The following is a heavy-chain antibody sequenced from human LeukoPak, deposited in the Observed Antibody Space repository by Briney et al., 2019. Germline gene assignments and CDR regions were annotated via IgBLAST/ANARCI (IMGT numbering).Heavy chain of an antibody. V-gene: IGHV3-74*01. J-gene: IGHJ3*02. Sequence: GGSLRLSCAASGFTFSSYWMHWVRQVPGKGLVWVSRINTDGSSTSYADSVKGRFTISRDNSKNTLFLLMNSLRAEDTAVYYCAKVQTTRSIVLTKDDAFDIWGQGTMVTVSS. CDR3: AKVQTTRSIVLTKDDAFDI. CDR1: GFTFSSYW. CDR2: INTDGSST. D-gene: IGHD5-12*01.